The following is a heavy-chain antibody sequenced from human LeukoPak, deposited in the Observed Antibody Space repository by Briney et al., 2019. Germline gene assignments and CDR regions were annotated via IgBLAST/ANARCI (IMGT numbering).Heavy chain of an antibody. D-gene: IGHD4-23*01. V-gene: IGHV3-7*01. J-gene: IGHJ4*02. CDR1: GFTFSSYW. Sequence: PGGSLRLSCVASGFTFSSYWMSWVRQAPGKGLEWVANIKQDGNERNYVDSVKGRFIISRDNAKNSLYLQMDSLRAEDTAVYYCARDSPFGGLWGQGTLVTVSS. CDR3: ARDSPFGGL. CDR2: IKQDGNER.